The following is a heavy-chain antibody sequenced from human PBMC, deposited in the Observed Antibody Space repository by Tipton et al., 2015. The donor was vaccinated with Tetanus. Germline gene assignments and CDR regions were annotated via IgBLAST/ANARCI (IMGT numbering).Heavy chain of an antibody. J-gene: IGHJ4*02. CDR2: VYHTGST. CDR3: ARGHLRGIVVAVFDY. D-gene: IGHD2-15*01. V-gene: IGHV4-59*04. Sequence: TLSLTCNVSGASIRSNYWTWIRQPPGKGLEWSGYVYHTGSTYYKPSLKSRVTMSVDRSMNHFSLNLNSVTAADPAVYYCARGHLRGIVVAVFDYWGQGTLVSVSS. CDR1: GASIRSNY.